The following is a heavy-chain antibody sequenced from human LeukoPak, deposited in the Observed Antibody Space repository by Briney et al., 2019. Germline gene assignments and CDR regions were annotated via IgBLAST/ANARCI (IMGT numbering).Heavy chain of an antibody. Sequence: GGSLRLSCAASGFTFSSYSMNWVRQAPGKGLEWVSSISSSSSYIYYADSVKGRFTISRDNAKNSLYLQMNSLRAEDTAVYYCARVTGDYYGSGSYVNYWGQGTLVTVSS. J-gene: IGHJ4*02. CDR1: GFTFSSYS. V-gene: IGHV3-21*01. CDR2: ISSSSSYI. CDR3: ARVTGDYYGSGSYVNY. D-gene: IGHD3-10*01.